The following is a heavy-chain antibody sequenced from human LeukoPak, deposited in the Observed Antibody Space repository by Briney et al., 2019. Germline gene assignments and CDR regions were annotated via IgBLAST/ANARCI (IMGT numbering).Heavy chain of an antibody. CDR2: IKQDGSEK. Sequence: GGSLRLSCAASGFTFSGYWMSWVRQALGKGREWVANIKQDGSEKYYVDSVKGRFTISRDNAKNSLYLQMNSLRAEDTAVYYCARDSLYDSSGYSPKFDYWGQGTLVTVSS. CDR1: GFTFSGYW. CDR3: ARDSLYDSSGYSPKFDY. V-gene: IGHV3-7*01. J-gene: IGHJ4*02. D-gene: IGHD3-22*01.